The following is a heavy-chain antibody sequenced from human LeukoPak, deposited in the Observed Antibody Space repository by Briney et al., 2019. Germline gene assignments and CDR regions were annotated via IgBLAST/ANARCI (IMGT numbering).Heavy chain of an antibody. CDR1: GFTFSSYA. D-gene: IGHD3-22*01. J-gene: IGHJ3*02. V-gene: IGHV3-23*01. CDR3: AKDHYDSSGYYTLGAFDI. CDR2: ISGSGGST. Sequence: PGGSLRLSCAASGFTFSSYAMSWVRQAPGKGLEWVSAISGSGGSTYYADSVKGRFTISRDNSKNTLYLQMNSLRAEDTAVYYCAKDHYDSSGYYTLGAFDIWGQGTMVTVSS.